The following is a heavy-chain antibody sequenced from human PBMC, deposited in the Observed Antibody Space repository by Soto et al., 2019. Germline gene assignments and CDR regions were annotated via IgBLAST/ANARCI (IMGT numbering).Heavy chain of an antibody. CDR2: INPNPNSGGT. D-gene: IGHD3-3*01. CDR1: GYTFSGYH. V-gene: IGHV1-2*02. Sequence: QVQLVQSGAEVKKPGASVKVSCKASGYTFSGYHMHWVRQAPGQGLEWMGWINPNPNSGGTKYAQKFEGRVTMSRDTSISTVYRELRRLRSDDTAIYSCARAGIGFGYWGQGTLVTVSS. J-gene: IGHJ4*02. CDR3: ARAGIGFGY.